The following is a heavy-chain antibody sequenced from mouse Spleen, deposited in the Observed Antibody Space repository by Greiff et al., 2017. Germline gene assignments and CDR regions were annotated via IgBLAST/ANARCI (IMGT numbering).Heavy chain of an antibody. CDR1: GFTFSDFY. Sequence: EVQVVESGGGLVQSGRSLRLSCATSGFTFSDFYMEWVRQAPGKGLEWIAGSRNKANDYTTEYSASVKGRFIVSRDTSQSILYLQMNALRAEDTAIYYCARDVGFAYWGQGTLVTVSA. CDR2: SRNKANDYTT. CDR3: ARDVGFAY. V-gene: IGHV7-1*01. J-gene: IGHJ3*01.